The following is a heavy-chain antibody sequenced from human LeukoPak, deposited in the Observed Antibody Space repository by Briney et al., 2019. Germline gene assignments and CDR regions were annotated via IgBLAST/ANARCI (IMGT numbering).Heavy chain of an antibody. CDR1: GYSISSGYY. D-gene: IGHD2-15*01. V-gene: IGHV4-38-2*01. CDR3: ARQGGYCSGGSCYAMAFDV. J-gene: IGHJ3*01. Sequence: SETLSLTCAVSGYSISSGYYWGWIRQPPGKGLERIGSVYHSGSTFYNPSLKSRVTISLDTSKNQLSLKLSSVTAADTAVYYCARQGGYCSGGSCYAMAFDVWGQGTMVTVSS. CDR2: VYHSGST.